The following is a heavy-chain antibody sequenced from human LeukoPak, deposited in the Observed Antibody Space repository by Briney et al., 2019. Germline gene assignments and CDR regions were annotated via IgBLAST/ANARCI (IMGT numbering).Heavy chain of an antibody. Sequence: ASVKVSCKASGYTFTSYYMHWVRQAPGQGLEWMGIVNPSGGSTSYAQKYQGRVTMTRDMSTSTVYMELSSLRSEDTAVYYCARALSTGYSSSRDAFDIWSQGTMVTVSS. V-gene: IGHV1-46*01. D-gene: IGHD6-13*01. CDR2: VNPSGGST. J-gene: IGHJ3*02. CDR3: ARALSTGYSSSRDAFDI. CDR1: GYTFTSYY.